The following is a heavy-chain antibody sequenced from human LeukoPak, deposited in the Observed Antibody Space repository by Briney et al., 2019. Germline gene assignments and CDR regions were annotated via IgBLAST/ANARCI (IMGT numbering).Heavy chain of an antibody. J-gene: IGHJ1*01. CDR3: ARRRYYDGSGYLE. CDR2: IYHSGRT. Sequence: PSETLSLTCSVSGDSVSRSDSYSDWIRQPPGKGLEWLGSIYHSGRTYHSPSLKSRVTMSVDPSNDQFSLNLRSVTAADTAVYYCARRRYYDGSGYLEWGQGTLLSVSS. D-gene: IGHD3-22*01. V-gene: IGHV4-39*01. CDR1: GDSVSRSDSY.